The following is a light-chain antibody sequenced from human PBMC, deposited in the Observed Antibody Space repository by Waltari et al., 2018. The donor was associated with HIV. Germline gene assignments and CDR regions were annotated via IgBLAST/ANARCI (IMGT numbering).Light chain of an antibody. V-gene: IGLV1-47*01. CDR1: SSNIGSQY. CDR2: RNN. CDR3: AAWDDSLSAFYV. Sequence: QSVLTQPPSASGTPGQRVTLSCSGSSSNIGSQYVYWYQQVPGTAPLFLIYRNNQRPSGVPDRFSGSKSGTSASLAISGLRSEDEADYYCAAWDDSLSAFYVFGTGTKVTVL. J-gene: IGLJ1*01.